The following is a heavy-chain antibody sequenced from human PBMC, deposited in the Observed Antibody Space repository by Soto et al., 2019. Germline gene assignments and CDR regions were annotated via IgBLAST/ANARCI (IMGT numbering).Heavy chain of an antibody. D-gene: IGHD2-21*02. CDR1: GASISRYY. Sequence: SETLSLTCTVSGASISRYYWIWIRQSPVKGLEFIGYLYNACSTIYDPSLKSRFTIALDTSKDELSLKMNSVAAADTAVYYCARDLWGYFGVDCYPLDIWGQGTTVTVSS. CDR3: ARDLWGYFGVDCYPLDI. J-gene: IGHJ6*02. V-gene: IGHV4-59*01. CDR2: LYNACST.